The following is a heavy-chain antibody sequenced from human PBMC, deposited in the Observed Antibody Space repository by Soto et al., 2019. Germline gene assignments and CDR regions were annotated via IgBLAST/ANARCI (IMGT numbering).Heavy chain of an antibody. CDR2: IRSEAFGGTT. CDR3: TRDSGYADYFDY. V-gene: IGHV3-49*03. Sequence: GGSLRLSCTASGFTFGDYVMSWFRQAPGKGLEWVGVIRSEAFGGTTEYAASVKGRFTISRDDSKSIAYLQMNSLKTEDTAVYYCTRDSGYADYFDYWGQGTLVTVSS. D-gene: IGHD5-12*01. J-gene: IGHJ4*02. CDR1: GFTFGDYV.